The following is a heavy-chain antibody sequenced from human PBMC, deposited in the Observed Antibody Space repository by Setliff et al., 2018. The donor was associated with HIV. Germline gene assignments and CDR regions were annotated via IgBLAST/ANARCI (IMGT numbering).Heavy chain of an antibody. CDR1: GGSISSHY. Sequence: SETLSLTCTVSGGSISSHYWSWIRLPPGKGLEWIGTIYYNGNTNYNPSLKSRVAISVDTSKNLFSLKMNSVTPADTAVYYCARGKGSGWYLRFDYWGQGTLVTVSS. CDR3: ARGKGSGWYLRFDY. D-gene: IGHD6-19*01. V-gene: IGHV4-59*11. J-gene: IGHJ4*02. CDR2: IYYNGNT.